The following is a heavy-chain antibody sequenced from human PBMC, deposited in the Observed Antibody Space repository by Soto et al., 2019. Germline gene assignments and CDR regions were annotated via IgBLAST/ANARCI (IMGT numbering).Heavy chain of an antibody. CDR1: GFTFYRYY. D-gene: IGHD1-1*01. CDR2: ISSAGEYT. CDR3: VRANWNVDY. Sequence: GGSLRLSCAASGFTFYRYYMTWVRQAPGEGLEWISYISSAGEYTDYADSVKGRFTISRDNARNSLFLEMNGLRVEDTAVYYCVRANWNVDYWGRGTLVTVSS. J-gene: IGHJ4*02. V-gene: IGHV3-11*06.